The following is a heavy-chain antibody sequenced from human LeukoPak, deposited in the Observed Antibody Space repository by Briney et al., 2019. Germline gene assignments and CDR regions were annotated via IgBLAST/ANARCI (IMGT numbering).Heavy chain of an antibody. CDR1: GYTLTSYG. V-gene: IGHV1-18*01. Sequence: ASVKVSCKASGYTLTSYGISWVRQAPGQGLEWMGWISAYNGNTNYAQKLQGRVTMTTDTSTSTAYMELRSLRSDDTAVYYCARVGLVDCSGGSCYGGVYYFDYWGQGTLVTVSS. CDR3: ARVGLVDCSGGSCYGGVYYFDY. CDR2: ISAYNGNT. D-gene: IGHD2-15*01. J-gene: IGHJ4*02.